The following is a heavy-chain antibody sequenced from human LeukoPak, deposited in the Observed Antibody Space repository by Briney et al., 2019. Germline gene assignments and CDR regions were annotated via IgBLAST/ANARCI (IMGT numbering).Heavy chain of an antibody. CDR2: IKQDGSEK. CDR3: ARGVAGNFDY. CDR1: GFTFSSYW. J-gene: IGHJ4*02. V-gene: IGHV3-7*01. D-gene: IGHD6-19*01. Sequence: PGGSLRLSCAASGFTFSSYWMSWGREAPGKGREWVANIKQDGSEKDYVDSVKGRFTISRDNAKNSLYLQMNSLRAEDTAVYYCARGVAGNFDYWGQGTLVTVSS.